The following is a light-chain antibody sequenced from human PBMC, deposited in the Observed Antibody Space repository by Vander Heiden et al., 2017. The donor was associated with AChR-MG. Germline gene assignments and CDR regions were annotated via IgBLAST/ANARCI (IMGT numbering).Light chain of an antibody. CDR3: QQSSSTALT. Sequence: DIQMTQSPSSLSASVGDRVTITCRASQSISSYLNWYQQKPGKAPKLLIYAASSLQSRVPSRFSGSGSGTAFTLTISSLQPEDFATYYCQQSSSTALTFGGGTKVEIK. CDR1: QSISSY. V-gene: IGKV1-39*01. J-gene: IGKJ4*01. CDR2: AAS.